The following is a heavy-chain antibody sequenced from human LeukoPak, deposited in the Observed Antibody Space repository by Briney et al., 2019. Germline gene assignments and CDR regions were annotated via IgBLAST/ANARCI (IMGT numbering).Heavy chain of an antibody. CDR2: ITSSGSTI. D-gene: IGHD3-22*01. J-gene: IGHJ4*02. Sequence: GGSLRLSCAASGFTFSIYEMDWVRQAPGKGLEWVSYITSSGSTIYYADSVKGRFTISRDNAKNSLYLQMNSLRAEDTAIYYCARANYDRRAYTYYFDSWGQGTLVTVSS. CDR3: ARANYDRRAYTYYFDS. V-gene: IGHV3-48*03. CDR1: GFTFSIYE.